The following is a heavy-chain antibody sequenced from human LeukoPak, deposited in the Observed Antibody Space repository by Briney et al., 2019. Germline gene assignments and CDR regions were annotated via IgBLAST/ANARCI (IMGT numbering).Heavy chain of an antibody. V-gene: IGHV1-69*06. J-gene: IGHJ4*02. D-gene: IGHD3-16*01. CDR1: GGTFSGYA. Sequence: ASVKVSCKASGGTFSGYAISWVRQAPGQGLEWMGRIIPIFGTANYAQKFQGRVTMTEDTSTDTAYMELSSLRSEDTAVYYCATRRLPYYFDYWGQGTLVTVSS. CDR3: ATRRLPYYFDY. CDR2: IIPIFGTA.